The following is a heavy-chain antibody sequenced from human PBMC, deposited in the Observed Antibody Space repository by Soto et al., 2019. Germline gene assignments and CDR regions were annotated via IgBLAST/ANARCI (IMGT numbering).Heavy chain of an antibody. CDR2: IYYSGST. CDR1: GGSISSYY. D-gene: IGHD3-10*01. Sequence: SETLSLTCTVSGGSISSYYWSWIRQPPGKGLEWIGYIYYSGSTNYNPSLKSRVTISVDTSKNQFSLKLSSVTAADTAVYYCARDLLISDAFDIWGQGTMVTVSS. J-gene: IGHJ3*02. CDR3: ARDLLISDAFDI. V-gene: IGHV4-59*01.